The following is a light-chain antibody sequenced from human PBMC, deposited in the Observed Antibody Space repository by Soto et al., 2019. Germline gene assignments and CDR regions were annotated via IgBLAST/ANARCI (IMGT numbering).Light chain of an antibody. CDR2: GNT. CDR1: RSNIGAGYD. V-gene: IGLV1-40*01. CDR3: QSYDISLSGFVV. Sequence: QSVLTQPPSVSGAPGQRVTISCTGSRSNIGAGYDVHWYQQLPGTAPKLLIYGNTNRPSGVPDRFSGSKSGTSASLAIPGLPAEDEADYYCQSYDISLSGFVVFGGGTKVTVL. J-gene: IGLJ2*01.